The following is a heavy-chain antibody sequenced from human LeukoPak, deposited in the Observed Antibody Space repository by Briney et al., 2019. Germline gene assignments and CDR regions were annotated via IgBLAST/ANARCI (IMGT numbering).Heavy chain of an antibody. CDR3: ARLASGWDPLLSSVGRPNDY. CDR2: ISSSSSYI. D-gene: IGHD6-19*01. J-gene: IGHJ4*02. Sequence: GGSLRLSCAASGFTFSIYTMSWVRQAPGKGLGWVSSISSSSSYIYYADSMKGRFTISRDNAKTSLYLQMNSLRGEDTAVYYCARLASGWDPLLSSVGRPNDYWGQGTLVTVSS. CDR1: GFTFSIYT. V-gene: IGHV3-21*01.